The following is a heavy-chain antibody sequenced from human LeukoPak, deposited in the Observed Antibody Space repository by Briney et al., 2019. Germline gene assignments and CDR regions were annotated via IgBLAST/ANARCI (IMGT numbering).Heavy chain of an antibody. CDR1: GGSISSGGYY. Sequence: SETLSLTCTVSGGSISSGGYYWSWIRQPPGKGLEWIGYIYHSGSTYYNPSLKSRVTISVDRSKNQFSLKLSSVTAADTAVYYCARGVSTVNWFDPWGQGTLVTVSS. CDR3: ARGVSTVNWFDP. V-gene: IGHV4-30-2*01. D-gene: IGHD4-17*01. CDR2: IYHSGST. J-gene: IGHJ5*02.